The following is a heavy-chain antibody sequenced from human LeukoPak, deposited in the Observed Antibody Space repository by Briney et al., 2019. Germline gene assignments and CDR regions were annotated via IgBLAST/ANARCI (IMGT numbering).Heavy chain of an antibody. J-gene: IGHJ2*01. V-gene: IGHV3-7*03. CDR2: IKQDGSEK. CDR3: AKDTASSWWYFDL. CDR1: GFTFSSRDC. D-gene: IGHD5-18*01. Sequence: PGGSLRLSCVASGFTFSSRDCMTCVRQAPGKGLEWVANIKQDGSEKNYVGSVKGRFTISRDNSKNTLYLQMNSLRAEDTAVYYCAKDTASSWWYFDLWGRGTLVTVSS.